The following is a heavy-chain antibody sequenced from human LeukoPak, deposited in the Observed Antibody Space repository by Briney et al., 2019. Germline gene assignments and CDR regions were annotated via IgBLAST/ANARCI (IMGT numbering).Heavy chain of an antibody. CDR3: AKDPDCTSGICYTFFDY. CDR1: GFTFSDYY. D-gene: IGHD2-8*01. CDR2: ISGSGGST. Sequence: GGSLRLSCAASGFTFSDYYMSWLRQAPGKGLEWVSDISGSGGSTYYADSVKGRFTISRGNSKNTMYLQMNSLRAEDTAAYYCAKDPDCTSGICYTFFDYWGQGTLVTVSS. J-gene: IGHJ4*02. V-gene: IGHV3-23*01.